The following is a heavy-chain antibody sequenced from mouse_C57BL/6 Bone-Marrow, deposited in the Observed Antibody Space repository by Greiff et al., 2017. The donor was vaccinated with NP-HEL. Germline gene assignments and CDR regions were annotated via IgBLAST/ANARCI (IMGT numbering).Heavy chain of an antibody. V-gene: IGHV1-69*01. CDR1: GYTFTSYW. J-gene: IGHJ2*01. CDR3: ARMRIYFDY. CDR2: IDPSDSYT. Sequence: QVQLQQPGAELVMPGASVKLSCKASGYTFTSYWMHWVKQRPGQGLEWIGEIDPSDSYTNYNQKFKGKSTLTVDKSSSTAYMQLSSLTSEDSAVYDCARMRIYFDYWGQGTTLTVSS.